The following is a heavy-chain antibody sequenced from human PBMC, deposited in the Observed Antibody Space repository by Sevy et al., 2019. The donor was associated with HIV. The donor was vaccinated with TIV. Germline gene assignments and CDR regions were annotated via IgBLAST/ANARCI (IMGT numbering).Heavy chain of an antibody. D-gene: IGHD5-18*01. Sequence: SETLSLTCTVSGGSISSYYWSWIRQPPGKGLEWIGYIYYSGSTNYNPSLKSRVTISVDTSKNQFSLKLSSVTAGDTAGYYCASGFNSYGFDRRAFDIGGQGTMVTVSS. CDR2: IYYSGST. CDR3: ASGFNSYGFDRRAFDI. J-gene: IGHJ3*02. V-gene: IGHV4-59*13. CDR1: GGSISSYY.